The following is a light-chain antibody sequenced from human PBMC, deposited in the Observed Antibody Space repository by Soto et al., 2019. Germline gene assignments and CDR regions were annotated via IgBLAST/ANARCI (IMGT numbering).Light chain of an antibody. J-gene: IGLJ1*01. CDR1: SSDVGGYNY. Sequence: QSALTQPASVSGSPGQSITISCTGTSSDVGGYNYVSWCQQHPGKAPKLMIYEVSNRPSGVSNRFSGSKSGNTASLTISGLQAEDEGDYYCSSYTSSITPYVFGTGTKLTVL. CDR3: SSYTSSITPYV. CDR2: EVS. V-gene: IGLV2-14*01.